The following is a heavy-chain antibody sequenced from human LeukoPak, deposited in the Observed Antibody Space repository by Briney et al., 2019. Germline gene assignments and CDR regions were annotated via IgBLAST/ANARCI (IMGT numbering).Heavy chain of an antibody. V-gene: IGHV4-30-4*01. CDR2: IYYSGST. D-gene: IGHD3-10*01. Sequence: QTSETPSPTRPVSCGSLSSGDYYLSLIRPPPRKGPEWVGDIYYSGSTYYNPSLKSRVTISVDTSKNQFSLKLSSVTAADTAVYYCARDGWFGELFWFDPWGQGTLVTVSS. CDR3: ARDGWFGELFWFDP. CDR1: CGSLSSGDYY. J-gene: IGHJ5*02.